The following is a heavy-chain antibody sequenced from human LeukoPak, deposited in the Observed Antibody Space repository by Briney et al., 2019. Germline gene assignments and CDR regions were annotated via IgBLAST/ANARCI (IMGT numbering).Heavy chain of an antibody. Sequence: PGGSLRLSCAASGFTFSSYAMSWVRHAPGKGLEWVSAISGSGGSTYYADSVKGRFTISRDNSKNTLYLQMNSLRAEDTAVYYCAKDRYSSGWFNWFDPWGQGTLVTVSS. V-gene: IGHV3-23*01. J-gene: IGHJ5*02. CDR1: GFTFSSYA. CDR3: AKDRYSSGWFNWFDP. D-gene: IGHD6-19*01. CDR2: ISGSGGST.